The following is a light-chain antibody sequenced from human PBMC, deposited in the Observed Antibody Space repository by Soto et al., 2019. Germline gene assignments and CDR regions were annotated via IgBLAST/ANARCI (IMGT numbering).Light chain of an antibody. Sequence: DIQMTQSPSTLSASVGDRVTIICRASQRISSWLAWYQQKPGKAPKLLIYMVSSLESGVPSRFSGSGSGTEFTLTISSLQPDDFATYYCQQYNSYSWTFGQGTKVEIK. CDR2: MVS. J-gene: IGKJ1*01. CDR3: QQYNSYSWT. CDR1: QRISSW. V-gene: IGKV1-5*03.